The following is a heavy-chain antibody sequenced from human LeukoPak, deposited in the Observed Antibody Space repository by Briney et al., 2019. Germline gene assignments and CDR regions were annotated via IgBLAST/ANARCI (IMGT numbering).Heavy chain of an antibody. J-gene: IGHJ4*02. CDR1: GASIDTYH. CDR2: IYSSGST. Sequence: PSETLSLTCTVSGASIDTYHWNWIRQPAGKGLEWIGRIYSSGSTNYNPSLKGRVTMSVETSTNQVSLKVTSVTAADTAVYYCARFDTSGYYVDNWGQGTLVTVSS. V-gene: IGHV4-4*07. CDR3: ARFDTSGYYVDN. D-gene: IGHD3-22*01.